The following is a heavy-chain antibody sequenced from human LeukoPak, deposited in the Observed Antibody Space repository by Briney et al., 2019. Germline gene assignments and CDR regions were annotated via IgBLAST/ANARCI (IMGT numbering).Heavy chain of an antibody. Sequence: SETLSLTCTVSGGSISSGDYYWSWIRQPPGKGLEWVGYIHHSGSGTNYSPSLKSRVTISVDTSKNQLSLKLRSVTAADTAVYYCARHTVVHSYFDSWGQGTLVTVSS. J-gene: IGHJ4*02. CDR2: IHHSGSGT. D-gene: IGHD6-6*01. CDR3: ARHTVVHSYFDS. V-gene: IGHV4-61*08. CDR1: GGSISSGDYY.